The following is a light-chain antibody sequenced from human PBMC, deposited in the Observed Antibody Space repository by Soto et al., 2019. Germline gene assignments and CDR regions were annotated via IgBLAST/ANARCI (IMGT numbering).Light chain of an antibody. V-gene: IGLV2-14*01. CDR1: SSDVGGYNY. CDR3: SSYTTSNTRQIV. CDR2: DVS. Sequence: QSVLTQPASVSGSPGQSITISCTGTSSDVGGYNYVSWYQQHPGKAPKFMIYDVSNRPSGVSNRFSGSKSGNTASLTISGLQAEDEADYYCSSYTTSNTRQIVFGTGTKLTVX. J-gene: IGLJ1*01.